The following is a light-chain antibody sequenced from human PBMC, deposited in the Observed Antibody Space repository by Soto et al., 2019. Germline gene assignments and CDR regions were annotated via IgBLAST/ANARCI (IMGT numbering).Light chain of an antibody. Sequence: QSALTQPASVSGSPGQSITISCTGTSSDVGGYNSVSWFQQHPSKAPKLIIYEVSHRPSGVSIRSSGSKSGNTASLTISGLQAEDEADYYCNSYRHSTTLVFGTGTKLTVL. CDR1: SSDVGGYNS. CDR2: EVS. V-gene: IGLV2-14*01. J-gene: IGLJ1*01. CDR3: NSYRHSTTLV.